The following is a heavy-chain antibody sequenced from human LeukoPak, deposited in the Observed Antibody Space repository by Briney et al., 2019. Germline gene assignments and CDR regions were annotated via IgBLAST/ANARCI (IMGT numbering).Heavy chain of an antibody. J-gene: IGHJ5*02. CDR1: GYTFTGHY. Sequence: ASVKVSCKASGYTFTGHYLHWIRQAPGQGLEWMGWINPHNGGTDYVQRFQGRVTMTKDTSISTAYLELSRLMFDDTAVYFCARGLPRFTLNGNWFDPWGQGTLVTVSS. CDR3: ARGLPRFTLNGNWFDP. V-gene: IGHV1-2*02. D-gene: IGHD1-1*01. CDR2: INPHNGGT.